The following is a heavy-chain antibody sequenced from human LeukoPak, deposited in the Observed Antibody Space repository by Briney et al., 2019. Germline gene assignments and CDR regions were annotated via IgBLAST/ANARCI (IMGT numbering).Heavy chain of an antibody. J-gene: IGHJ4*02. CDR2: IRSKAYGETA. CDR3: TGDREAYNLYDY. Sequence: GGSLRLSCTASGFTFGDYAMSWIRQAPGKGLEWVGFIRSKAYGETADYAASVKGRFTISRDDSKAIAYLQMNSLKTEDTAVYHCTGDREAYNLYDYWGQGTLVTVSS. D-gene: IGHD1-1*01. V-gene: IGHV3-49*03. CDR1: GFTFGDYA.